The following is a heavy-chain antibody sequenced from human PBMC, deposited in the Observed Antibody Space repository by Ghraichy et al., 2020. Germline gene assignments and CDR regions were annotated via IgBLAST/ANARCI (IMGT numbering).Heavy chain of an antibody. CDR3: ARGLIVRRQYTIFGVVTLPYNWFDP. Sequence: ASVKVSCKASGYTFTSYDINWVRQATGQGLEWMGWMNPNSGNTGYAQKFQGRVTMTRNTSISTAYMELSSLRSEDTAVYYCARGLIVRRQYTIFGVVTLPYNWFDPWGQGTLVTVSS. CDR1: GYTFTSYD. D-gene: IGHD3-3*01. CDR2: MNPNSGNT. J-gene: IGHJ5*02. V-gene: IGHV1-8*01.